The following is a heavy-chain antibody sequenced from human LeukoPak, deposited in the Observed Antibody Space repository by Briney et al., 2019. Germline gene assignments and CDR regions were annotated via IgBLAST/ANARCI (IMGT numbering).Heavy chain of an antibody. D-gene: IGHD1-26*01. J-gene: IGHJ4*02. Sequence: ASVNVSCTASGYTFTGYAMHWVRQAPGQRLEWMGWINAGNGNTKYSQKFQGRVTITRDTSASTAYMELSSLRSEDTAVYYCARAGIVGATGPLDWGQGTLVTVSS. V-gene: IGHV1-3*01. CDR2: INAGNGNT. CDR1: GYTFTGYA. CDR3: ARAGIVGATGPLD.